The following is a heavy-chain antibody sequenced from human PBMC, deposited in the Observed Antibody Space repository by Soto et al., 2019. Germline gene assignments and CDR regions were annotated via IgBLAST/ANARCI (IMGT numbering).Heavy chain of an antibody. V-gene: IGHV1-18*01. CDR3: ARFNGSGTNYYMDV. D-gene: IGHD3-10*01. Sequence: QVQLVQSGAELKKPGASAKVSCKASGYIFTSYGISWVRQAPGQGLEWMAWISVDSGNTNYSQNFQGRVTMTTDTSASTPHMELMSPRSTDTAVYYCARFNGSGTNYYMDVWGQGTTVIVSS. J-gene: IGHJ6*03. CDR2: ISVDSGNT. CDR1: GYIFTSYG.